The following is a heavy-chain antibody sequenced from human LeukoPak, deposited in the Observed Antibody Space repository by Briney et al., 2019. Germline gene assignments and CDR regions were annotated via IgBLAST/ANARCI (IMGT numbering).Heavy chain of an antibody. V-gene: IGHV3-21*01. CDR2: ISSSSSYI. J-gene: IGHJ4*02. Sequence: GGSLRLSCAASGFTFSSYSMNWVRQAPGKGLEWVSSISSSSSYIYYADSVKGRFTISRDNAKNSLYLQMNSLRAEDTAVYYCARHFGRYYYDPRPIDYWGQGTLVTVSS. CDR1: GFTFSSYS. CDR3: ARHFGRYYYDPRPIDY. D-gene: IGHD3-22*01.